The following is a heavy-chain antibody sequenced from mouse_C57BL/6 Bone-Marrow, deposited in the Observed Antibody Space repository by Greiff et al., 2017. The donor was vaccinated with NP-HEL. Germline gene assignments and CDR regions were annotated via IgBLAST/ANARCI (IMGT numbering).Heavy chain of an antibody. D-gene: IGHD1-1*01. CDR1: GFTFSDYG. Sequence: DVKLVESGGGLVKPGGSLKLSCAASGFTFSDYGMHWVRQAPEKGLEWVAYISSGSSTIYYADPVKGRFLISRDNAKNTLFLQMTSLRSEDTAMYYCARGVGLYFDYWGQGTTLTVSS. CDR2: ISSGSSTI. CDR3: ARGVGLYFDY. J-gene: IGHJ2*01. V-gene: IGHV5-17*01.